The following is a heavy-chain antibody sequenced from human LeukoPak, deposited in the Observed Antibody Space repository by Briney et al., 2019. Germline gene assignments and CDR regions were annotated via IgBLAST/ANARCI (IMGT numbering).Heavy chain of an antibody. CDR2: IKQDGSDK. Sequence: GGSLRLSCAASGFTLSSYWMSWVRQAPGKGLEWVANIKQDGSDKYYVDSVKRRFTISRDNAKNSLYLQMNSLRAEDTAVYYCARGPPPTYSTTWFDYWGQGTLVTVSS. CDR1: GFTLSSYW. CDR3: ARGPPPTYSTTWFDY. V-gene: IGHV3-7*05. J-gene: IGHJ4*02. D-gene: IGHD2/OR15-2a*01.